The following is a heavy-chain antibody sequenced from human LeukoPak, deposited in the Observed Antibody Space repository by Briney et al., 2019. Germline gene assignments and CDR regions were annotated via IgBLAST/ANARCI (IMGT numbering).Heavy chain of an antibody. V-gene: IGHV3-7*03. CDR2: IKQDGSEK. CDR3: ARWPGYCSGGSCYRGGDY. Sequence: GGSLRLSCAASGFTFSSYWMSWVRQAPGKGLEWVANIKQDGSEKYYVDSVKGRFTISRDNAKNSLYPQMNSLRAEDTAVYYCARWPGYCSGGSCYRGGDYWGQGTLVTVSS. D-gene: IGHD2-15*01. J-gene: IGHJ4*02. CDR1: GFTFSSYW.